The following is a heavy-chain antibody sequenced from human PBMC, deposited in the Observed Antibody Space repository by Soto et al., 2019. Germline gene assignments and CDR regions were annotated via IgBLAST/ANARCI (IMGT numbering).Heavy chain of an antibody. CDR3: ARGPEESRHVSDPFDI. V-gene: IGHV3-66*01. CDR2: IYAGGST. CDR1: GFAVSYNF. J-gene: IGHJ3*02. Sequence: EVQVAESGGGLVQPGGSLRLSCAASGFAVSYNFMTWVRQAPGKGLEWVSVIYAGGSTYYADSVKGRFTISRDNSKNTLYLQMNSLRAEDTAVYYCARGPEESRHVSDPFDIWGQGTMVTVSS.